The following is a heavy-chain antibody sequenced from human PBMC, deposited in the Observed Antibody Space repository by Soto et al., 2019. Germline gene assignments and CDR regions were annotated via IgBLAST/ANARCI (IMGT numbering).Heavy chain of an antibody. CDR3: ARVGDWLDP. CDR2: ISSGGSTI. V-gene: IGHV3-11*01. Sequence: GGSPRLSCAASGFPFCDYFMSWIRQAPGKGLEWVSYISSGGSTIYYADSVKGRFTISRDNAKNSLYLQMNTLRAEDTAVYYCARVGDWLDPWGQGTLVTVSS. J-gene: IGHJ5*02. CDR1: GFPFCDYF. D-gene: IGHD3-10*01.